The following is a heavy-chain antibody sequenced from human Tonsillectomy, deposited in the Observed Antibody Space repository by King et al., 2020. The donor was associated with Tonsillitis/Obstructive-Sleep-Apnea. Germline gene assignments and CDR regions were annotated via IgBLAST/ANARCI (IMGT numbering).Heavy chain of an antibody. V-gene: IGHV3-53*01. CDR3: ARVSGGYDFDY. D-gene: IGHD5-12*01. J-gene: IGHJ4*02. CDR1: GFTVNNNY. Sequence: VQLVESGGGLIQPGGSLRLSCAASGFTVNNNYMSWVRQAPGKGLEWVSIIYSGGSTYYEDSVKGRFTIPSDNSKNTLYLQMNSLRAEDTAVYYCARVSGGYDFDYWGQGTLVTVSS. CDR2: IYSGGST.